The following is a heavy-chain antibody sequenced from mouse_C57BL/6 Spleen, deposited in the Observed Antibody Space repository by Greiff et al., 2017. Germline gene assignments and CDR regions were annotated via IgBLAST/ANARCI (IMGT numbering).Heavy chain of an antibody. Sequence: EVQLQQSGAELVKPGASVKLSCTASGFNITDYYMHWVKQRPEQGLEWIGRIDPEDGDTNYDPKFKGKATMTADTSSNTAYLQLSSLTSEDTAVYYCAGYYGSSGGMDDWGKGTTVTVSS. CDR2: IDPEDGDT. J-gene: IGHJ4*01. D-gene: IGHD1-1*01. CDR1: GFNITDYY. CDR3: AGYYGSSGGMDD. V-gene: IGHV14-2*01.